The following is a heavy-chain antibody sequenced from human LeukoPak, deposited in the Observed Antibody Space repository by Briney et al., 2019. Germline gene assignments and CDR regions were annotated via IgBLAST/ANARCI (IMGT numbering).Heavy chain of an antibody. D-gene: IGHD6-19*01. V-gene: IGHV4-39*07. J-gene: IGHJ5*02. CDR1: GGSISSSSYY. Sequence: SETLSLTCTVSGGSISSSSYYWGWIRQPPGKGLEWIGSIYYSGSTYYNPSLKSRVTISVDTSKNQFSLKLSSVTAADTAVYYCARVKGSGWYREGDQHWFDPWGQGTLVTVSS. CDR3: ARVKGSGWYREGDQHWFDP. CDR2: IYYSGST.